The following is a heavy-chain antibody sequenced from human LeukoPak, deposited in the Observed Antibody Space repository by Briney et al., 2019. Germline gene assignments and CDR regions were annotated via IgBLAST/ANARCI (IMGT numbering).Heavy chain of an antibody. J-gene: IGHJ4*02. Sequence: GGSLRLSCAASEFSFSRYGMHWVRQAPGKGLEWVSSISSSSSYIYYADSVKGRFTISRDNAKNKLYLQMKNLRAEDTDIYYCATDYYVSGSYYRLCYWGQGTLVTVSS. D-gene: IGHD3-10*01. V-gene: IGHV3-21*01. CDR3: ATDYYVSGSYYRLCY. CDR2: ISSSSSYI. CDR1: EFSFSRYG.